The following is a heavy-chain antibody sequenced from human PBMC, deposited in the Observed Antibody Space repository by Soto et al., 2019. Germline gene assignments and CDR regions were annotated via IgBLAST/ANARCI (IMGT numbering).Heavy chain of an antibody. CDR1: GFTFSSYW. D-gene: IGHD3-3*01. Sequence: GGSLRLSCAASGFTFSSYWMHWVRQAPGKGLVWVSRINSDGSSTSYADSVKGRFTISRDNAKNTLYLQMNSLRAEDTAVYYCARDPGPPYYDFWSGYYWDYYYYGMDVWGQGTTVTVSS. CDR3: ARDPGPPYYDFWSGYYWDYYYYGMDV. J-gene: IGHJ6*02. V-gene: IGHV3-74*01. CDR2: INSDGSST.